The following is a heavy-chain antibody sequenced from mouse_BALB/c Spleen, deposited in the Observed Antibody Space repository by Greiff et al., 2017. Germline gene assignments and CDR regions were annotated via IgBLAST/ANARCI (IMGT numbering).Heavy chain of an antibody. CDR3: ARGTTVVEYFDY. V-gene: IGHV5-6-5*01. CDR2: ISSGGST. CDR1: GFTFSSYA. D-gene: IGHD1-1*01. J-gene: IGHJ4*01. Sequence: EVMLVESGGGLVKPGGSLKLSCAASGFTFSSYAMSWVRQTPEKRLEWVASISSGGSTYYPDSVKGRFTISRDNARNILYLQMSSLRSEDTAMYCCARGTTVVEYFDYWGQGTSVTVSS.